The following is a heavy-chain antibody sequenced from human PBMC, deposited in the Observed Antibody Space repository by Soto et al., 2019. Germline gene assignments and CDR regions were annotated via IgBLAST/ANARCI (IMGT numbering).Heavy chain of an antibody. J-gene: IGHJ4*02. CDR3: ARDRCSGGSCCQTQYFGY. CDR1: GYTFTSYG. V-gene: IGHV1-18*01. Sequence: GASVKVSCKASGYTFTSYGISWVRQAPGQGLEWMGWISAYNGNTNYAQKLQGRVTMTTDTSTSTAYMELRSLRSDDTAVYYCARDRCSGGSCCQTQYFGYWGQGTLVTGSS. CDR2: ISAYNGNT. D-gene: IGHD2-15*01.